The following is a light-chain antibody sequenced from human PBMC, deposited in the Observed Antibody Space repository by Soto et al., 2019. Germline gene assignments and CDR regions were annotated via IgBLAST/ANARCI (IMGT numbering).Light chain of an antibody. V-gene: IGKV3-20*01. Sequence: EVVLTQSPGTLSLSPGERATLSCRASQSVSTSYVAWYQQIPGQTPRLLIYGASSRATGIPDRFSGSGSGTDFTLTISRLDPEDFAVYYCQQHGSSPWMFGQGTKVEIK. CDR3: QQHGSSPWM. CDR1: QSVSTSY. J-gene: IGKJ1*01. CDR2: GAS.